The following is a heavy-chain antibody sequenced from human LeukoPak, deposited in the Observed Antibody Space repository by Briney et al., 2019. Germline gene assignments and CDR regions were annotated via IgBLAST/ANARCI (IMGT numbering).Heavy chain of an antibody. V-gene: IGHV3-74*01. D-gene: IGHD5-18*01. J-gene: IGHJ4*02. CDR1: GFTFSRYW. CDR3: AREGRGYSYAFEY. CDR2: INSDGSST. Sequence: GGSLRLSCAASGFTFSRYWMHWVRQAPGEGLVRVSRINSDGSSTINADSVKGRFTISRDNGQNTLYLQMNSLRAEDTAVYYCAREGRGYSYAFEYWGQGTLVTVSS.